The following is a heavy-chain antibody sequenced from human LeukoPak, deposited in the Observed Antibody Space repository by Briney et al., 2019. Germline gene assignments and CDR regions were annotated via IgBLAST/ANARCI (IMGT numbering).Heavy chain of an antibody. V-gene: IGHV3-7*01. CDR1: GFTFSSYW. CDR3: ASSSIYYYDSSGYSFDI. Sequence: PGGSLRLSCAASGFTFSSYWMSWVRQAPGKGLEWVANIKQDGSEKYYVDSVKGRFTISRDNAKNSLYLQMYSLRAEDTAVYYCASSSIYYYDSSGYSFDIWGQGTMVTVSS. D-gene: IGHD3-22*01. CDR2: IKQDGSEK. J-gene: IGHJ3*02.